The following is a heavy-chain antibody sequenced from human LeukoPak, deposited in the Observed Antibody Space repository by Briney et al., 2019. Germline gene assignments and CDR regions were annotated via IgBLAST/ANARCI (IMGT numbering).Heavy chain of an antibody. CDR3: ARAGYCSGGSCYHERGGWFDP. Sequence: SSETLSLTCTVSGGSISSSSYYWGWVRQPPGKGLEWIANIYYSGSTYYNPSLKSRVTISVDTSKNQFSLKLSSVTAADTAVYYCARAGYCSGGSCYHERGGWFDPWGQGTLVTVSS. D-gene: IGHD2-15*01. J-gene: IGHJ5*02. CDR1: GGSISSSSYY. V-gene: IGHV4-39*07. CDR2: IYYSGST.